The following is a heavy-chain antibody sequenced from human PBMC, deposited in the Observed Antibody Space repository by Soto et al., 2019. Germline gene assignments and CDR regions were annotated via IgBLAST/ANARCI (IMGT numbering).Heavy chain of an antibody. D-gene: IGHD1-20*01. Sequence: PSETLSLTCTVSGGSISSSSYYWGWIRQPPGKGLEWIGSIYYSGSTYYNPSLKSRVTISVDTSKNQFSLKLSSVTAADTAVYYCARRYEAYYGMDVWGQGTTVT. CDR1: GGSISSSSYY. CDR2: IYYSGST. CDR3: ARRYEAYYGMDV. V-gene: IGHV4-39*01. J-gene: IGHJ6*02.